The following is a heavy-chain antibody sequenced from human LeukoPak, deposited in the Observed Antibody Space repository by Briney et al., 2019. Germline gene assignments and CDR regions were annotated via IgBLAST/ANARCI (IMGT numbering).Heavy chain of an antibody. CDR3: ARASNYYDFWSGYYSFDS. D-gene: IGHD3-3*01. J-gene: IGHJ4*02. CDR2: INPNSGGT. Sequence: GASVKLSCKASGYTFTGYYMHWVRQAPGQGLEWMGWINPNSGGTNYAQKLQGRVTMTRDTSISTAYMERSRLRSDAAAVYYCARASNYYDFWSGYYSFDSWGQRTPGTVSP. V-gene: IGHV1-2*02. CDR1: GYTFTGYY.